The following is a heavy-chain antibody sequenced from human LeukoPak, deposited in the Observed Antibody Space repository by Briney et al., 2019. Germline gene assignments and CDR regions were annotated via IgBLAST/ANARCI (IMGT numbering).Heavy chain of an antibody. D-gene: IGHD6-6*01. V-gene: IGHV3-7*01. Sequence: GGSLRLSCAASGFTFSSYWMSWVRQAPGKGLEWVANIKQDGSEKYYVDSVKGRFTIPRDNAKNSLYLQMNSLRAEDTAVYYCARVVIAARRGDIDYWGQGTLVTVSS. CDR2: IKQDGSEK. CDR1: GFTFSSYW. CDR3: ARVVIAARRGDIDY. J-gene: IGHJ4*02.